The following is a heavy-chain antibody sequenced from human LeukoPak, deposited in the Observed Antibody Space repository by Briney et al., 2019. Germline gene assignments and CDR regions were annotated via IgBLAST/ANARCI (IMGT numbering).Heavy chain of an antibody. D-gene: IGHD6-19*01. CDR3: ARGGYSSGWYDPDPFDY. CDR2: ITPSSDTI. J-gene: IGHJ4*02. V-gene: IGHV3-48*01. Sequence: GGSLRLSCAASGFTFSSYSMNWVRQAPGKGLEWVSYITPSSDTIYYADSVKGRFTISRDNAKNSLYLQMSSLRAEDTAVYYCARGGYSSGWYDPDPFDYWGQGTLVTVSS. CDR1: GFTFSSYS.